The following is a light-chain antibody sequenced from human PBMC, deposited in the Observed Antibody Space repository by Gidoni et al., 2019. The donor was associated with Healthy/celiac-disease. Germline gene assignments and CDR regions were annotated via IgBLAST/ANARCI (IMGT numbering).Light chain of an antibody. CDR2: DAS. CDR3: QQFNSYPQIT. J-gene: IGKJ5*01. CDR1: QGSSSA. V-gene: IGKV1-13*02. Sequence: AIQLTQSPSSLSASVGDRVTITCRASQGSSSALAWYQQKPGKAPKLLIYDASSLESGVPSRFSGSGSGTDFTLTISSLKPEDFATYYCQQFNSYPQITFGQGTRLEIK.